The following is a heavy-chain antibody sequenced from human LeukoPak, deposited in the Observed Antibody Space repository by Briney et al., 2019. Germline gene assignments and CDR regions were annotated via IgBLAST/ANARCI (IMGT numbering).Heavy chain of an antibody. J-gene: IGHJ4*02. D-gene: IGHD4-17*01. Sequence: ASVKVSCKASGYTFTGHYMHWVRQAPGEGPEWMGWISGSTGDTNYAQKFQGRVTMTADTSSSTAYMELRSLRLDDMAVYYCARDENYGIFFNVDYWGQGTLVTVSS. V-gene: IGHV1-18*03. CDR3: ARDENYGIFFNVDY. CDR2: ISGSTGDT. CDR1: GYTFTGHY.